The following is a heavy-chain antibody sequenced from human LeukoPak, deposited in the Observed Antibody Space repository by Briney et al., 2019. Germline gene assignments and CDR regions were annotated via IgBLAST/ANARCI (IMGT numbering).Heavy chain of an antibody. CDR1: GFVFSNYN. V-gene: IGHV3-48*01. CDR2: ISSSSSTI. J-gene: IGHJ3*02. Sequence: GGSLRLSCAASGFVFSNYNMHWVRQAPGKGLEWVSYISSSSSTIFYADSVKGRFTISRDNSKNTLYLQMNSLRAGDTAVYYCARAIYSRAWYASDIWGQGTVVTVSA. CDR3: ARAIYSRAWYASDI. D-gene: IGHD6-19*01.